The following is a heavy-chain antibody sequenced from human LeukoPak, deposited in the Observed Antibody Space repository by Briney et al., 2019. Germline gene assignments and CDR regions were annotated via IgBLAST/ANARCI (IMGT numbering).Heavy chain of an antibody. J-gene: IGHJ4*02. D-gene: IGHD2-8*02. CDR3: ASQLLVGSFDT. CDR2: IEYNGRMT. V-gene: IGHV3-74*01. Sequence: QPGGSLRLSCAASGFTFGHYWMHWVRQAPGKGLEWVSRIEYNGRMTNYADSVKGRCTISRDNAKSTLYLQMNSLRVNDPAVYYCASQLLVGSFDTWGQGTLVTVSS. CDR1: GFTFGHYW.